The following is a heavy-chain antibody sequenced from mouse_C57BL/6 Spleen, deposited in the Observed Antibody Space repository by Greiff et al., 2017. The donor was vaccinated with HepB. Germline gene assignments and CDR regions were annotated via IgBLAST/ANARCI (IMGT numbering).Heavy chain of an antibody. V-gene: IGHV1-61*01. CDR2: IYPSDSET. Sequence: QVQLQQPGAELVRPGSSVKLSCKASGYTFTSYWMDWVKQRPGQGLEWIGNIYPSDSETHYNQKFKDKATLTVDKSSSTAYMQLSSLTSEDSAVYYWASGPRLGRRYWGQGTTLTVSS. D-gene: IGHD4-1*01. J-gene: IGHJ2*01. CDR3: ASGPRLGRRY. CDR1: GYTFTSYW.